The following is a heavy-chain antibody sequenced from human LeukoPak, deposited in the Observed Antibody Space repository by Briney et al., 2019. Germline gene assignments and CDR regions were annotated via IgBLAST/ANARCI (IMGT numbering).Heavy chain of an antibody. J-gene: IGHJ5*02. D-gene: IGHD4-17*01. CDR2: TSSDLNVK. CDR1: GFTFRNYV. V-gene: IGHV3-30-3*01. Sequence: PGGSLRLSCAASGFTFRNYVIHWVRQAPGKGLEWVAVTSSDLNVKLYADSVKGRFTISRDNSRSTLYLQMNSLRAEDTAVYYCARSTVTTWGNWFDPWGQGTLVTVSS. CDR3: ARSTVTTWGNWFDP.